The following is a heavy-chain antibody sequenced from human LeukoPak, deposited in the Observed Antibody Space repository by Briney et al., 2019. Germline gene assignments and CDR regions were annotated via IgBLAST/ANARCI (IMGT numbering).Heavy chain of an antibody. D-gene: IGHD2-2*01. V-gene: IGHV4-59*11. CDR1: GGSISSHY. J-gene: IGHJ5*02. Sequence: SETLSLTCTVSGGSISSHYWSWIRQPPGKGLEWIGYIYYSGSTNYNPSLKSRVTISVDTSKNQFSLKLSSVTAADTAVYYCARGGRAAAPKGWFDPWGQGTLVTVSS. CDR3: ARGGRAAAPKGWFDP. CDR2: IYYSGST.